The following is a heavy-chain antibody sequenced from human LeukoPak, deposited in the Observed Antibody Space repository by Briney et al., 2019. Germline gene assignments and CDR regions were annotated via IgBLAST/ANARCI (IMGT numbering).Heavy chain of an antibody. CDR2: IKQDGSEK. D-gene: IGHD3-9*01. V-gene: IGHV3-7*01. Sequence: GGSLRLSCAASGFTFSSYWMSWVRQAPGKGLEWVANIKQDGSEKYYVDSVKGRFTISRDNAKNSLYLQMNSLRAEDTAVYYCARIPDYDILTGYPFDYWGQGTLVTVSS. CDR3: ARIPDYDILTGYPFDY. J-gene: IGHJ4*02. CDR1: GFTFSSYW.